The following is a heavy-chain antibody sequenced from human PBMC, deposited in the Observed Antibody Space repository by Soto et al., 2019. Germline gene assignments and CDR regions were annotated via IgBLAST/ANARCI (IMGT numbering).Heavy chain of an antibody. CDR1: GGSISSYY. V-gene: IGHV4-59*01. CDR2: IYYSGST. J-gene: IGHJ4*02. CDR3: ARAFPYYDGSGYSLDRGYYFDY. D-gene: IGHD3-22*01. Sequence: TSETLSLTCTVSGGSISSYYWSWIRQPPGKGLEWIGYIYYSGSTTYNPPLKSRVTISLDTPKNRFSRSLSSVTAADTAVYYCARAFPYYDGSGYSLDRGYYFDYWGQGTLVSVAS.